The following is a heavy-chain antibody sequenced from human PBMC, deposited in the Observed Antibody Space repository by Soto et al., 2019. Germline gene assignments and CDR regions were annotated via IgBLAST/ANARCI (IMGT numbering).Heavy chain of an antibody. CDR3: ARDPWAADY. CDR1: GFPAVPNN. CDR2: IYSGGST. J-gene: IGHJ4*02. Sequence: EVQLVESGGGWSQPGGSLSLPGQASGFPAVPNNLGGFRKAPGKGLEWVSVIYSGGSTFYADSVRGRFTISRDNSKNTVNLQMNSLRAEDTAVYYCARDPWAADYWGQGTLVTVSS. V-gene: IGHV3-66*01. D-gene: IGHD3-16*01.